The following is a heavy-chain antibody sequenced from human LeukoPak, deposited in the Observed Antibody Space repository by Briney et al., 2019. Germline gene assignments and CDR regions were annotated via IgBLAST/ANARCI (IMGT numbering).Heavy chain of an antibody. J-gene: IGHJ4*02. Sequence: GGSLRLSCAASGFTFSSYAMSWVRQAPGKGLEWVSAISGSGGSTYYADSVKGRFTISRDNSKNTLHLQMNSLRAEDTAVYYCAKDQAPYYYDSSLDYFDYWGQGTLVTVSS. CDR2: ISGSGGST. CDR3: AKDQAPYYYDSSLDYFDY. CDR1: GFTFSSYA. V-gene: IGHV3-23*01. D-gene: IGHD3-22*01.